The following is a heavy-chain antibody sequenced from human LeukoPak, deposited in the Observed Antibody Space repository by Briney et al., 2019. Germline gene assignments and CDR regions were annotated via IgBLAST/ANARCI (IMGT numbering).Heavy chain of an antibody. CDR3: ARSHIVAVTGFAFDI. D-gene: IGHD2-21*02. CDR2: IYYSGST. J-gene: IGHJ3*02. V-gene: IGHV4-39*01. CDR1: GGSISSSSYY. Sequence: SETLSLTCSVSGGSISSSSYYWGWIRQPPGKGLEWIGSIYYSGSTYYNPSLKSRVTITVDTSKNQFSLKLSSVTAADTTVYYCARSHIVAVTGFAFDIWGQGTLVTVSS.